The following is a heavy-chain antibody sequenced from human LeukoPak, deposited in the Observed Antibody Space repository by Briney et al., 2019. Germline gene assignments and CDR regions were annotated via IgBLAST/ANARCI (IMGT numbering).Heavy chain of an antibody. D-gene: IGHD5-18*01. Sequence: PGGSLRLSCTASGFSFGDYSMNWVRQAPGKGLEWVGFIRSEAYGGTTQYAASVKGRFTISRDDSKSIAYLQMNSLKTEDTAVYYCSIQLRHYYYYYYYMDVWGKGTTVTVSS. CDR2: IRSEAYGGTT. CDR1: GFSFGDYS. V-gene: IGHV3-49*04. J-gene: IGHJ6*03. CDR3: SIQLRHYYYYYYYMDV.